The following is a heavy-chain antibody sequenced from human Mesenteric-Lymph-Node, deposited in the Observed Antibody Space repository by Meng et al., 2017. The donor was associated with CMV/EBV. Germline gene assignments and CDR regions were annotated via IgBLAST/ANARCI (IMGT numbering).Heavy chain of an antibody. J-gene: IGHJ4*02. D-gene: IGHD5-12*01. CDR1: GDTFSDYI. V-gene: IGHV1-69*01. CDR2: IIPIFATP. Sequence: KTYGDTFSDYIFTWVRQAPGQGLEWMGSIIPIFATPNYALKFQGRVTFTADESTNTAYMELSSLRSEDTAVYYCARVGYSGYDFFDYWGQGTLVTVSS. CDR3: ARVGYSGYDFFDY.